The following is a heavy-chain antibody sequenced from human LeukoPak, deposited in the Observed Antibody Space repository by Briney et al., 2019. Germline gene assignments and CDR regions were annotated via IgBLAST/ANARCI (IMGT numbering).Heavy chain of an antibody. CDR3: ASLRAPRYNWFDP. Sequence: SETLSLTCTVSGGSISSGGYYWSWIRQHPGKGLEWIGYIYYSGSTYYNPSLKSRVTISVDTSKNQFSLKLSSVTAADTAVYYCASLRAPRYNWFDPWGQGTLVTVSS. V-gene: IGHV4-31*03. CDR1: GGSISSGGYY. J-gene: IGHJ5*02. CDR2: IYYSGST.